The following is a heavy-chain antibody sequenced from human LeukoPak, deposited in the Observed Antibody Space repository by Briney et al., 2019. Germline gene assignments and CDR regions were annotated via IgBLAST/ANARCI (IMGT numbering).Heavy chain of an antibody. CDR3: ARDEYGSGNMDV. V-gene: IGHV3-33*08. CDR1: RFTFSSYS. Sequence: QSGGSLRLSCAASRFTFSSYSMNWVRQAPGKGLEWVAVIWYDGSNKYYADSVKGRFTISRDNSKNTLYLQMNSLRAEDTAVYYCARDEYGSGNMDVWGQGTTVTVSS. CDR2: IWYDGSNK. D-gene: IGHD3-10*01. J-gene: IGHJ6*02.